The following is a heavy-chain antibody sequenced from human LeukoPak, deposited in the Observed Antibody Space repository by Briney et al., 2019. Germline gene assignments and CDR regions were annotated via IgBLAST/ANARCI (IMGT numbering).Heavy chain of an antibody. CDR3: ARARSSGYFLIDY. D-gene: IGHD3-22*01. CDR1: GGTFSSYA. CDR2: IIPIFGTA. J-gene: IGHJ4*02. V-gene: IGHV1-69*13. Sequence: ASVKVSCKASGGTFSSYAISWVRQAPGQGLEWMGGIIPIFGTANYAQKFQGRVTITADESTSTAYMELSSLRSEDTAVYYCARARSSGYFLIDYWSQGTLVTVSS.